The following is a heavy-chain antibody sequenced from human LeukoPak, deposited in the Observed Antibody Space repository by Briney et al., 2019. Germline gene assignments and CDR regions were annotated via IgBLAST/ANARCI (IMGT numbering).Heavy chain of an antibody. CDR3: VRQDIGSYLGGY. CDR1: GFTLNDYW. V-gene: IGHV3-74*01. J-gene: IGHJ4*02. Sequence: GGSLRLSCAAFGFTLNDYWMHWVRQVLGTGPVWVSYINSDGTNTDYADSVKGRFTIFRDNAKKTLYLQMNSLRAEDTAVYYCVRQDIGSYLGGYWGQGTLVTVSS. D-gene: IGHD1-26*01. CDR2: INSDGTNT.